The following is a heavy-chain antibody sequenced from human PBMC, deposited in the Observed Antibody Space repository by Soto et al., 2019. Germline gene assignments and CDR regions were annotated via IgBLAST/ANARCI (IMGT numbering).Heavy chain of an antibody. Sequence: QVQLVQSGTEVKKPGSSVKVSCKASGGTFSSYAISWVRQAPGQGLEWMGGIIPIFGTTNYAQRFQGRVSITADESTSTTYMELSSLRSEDTAVYYCAGSYKYGSGTFDAFYIWGQGTLVTVSS. CDR3: AGSYKYGSGTFDAFYI. CDR1: GGTFSSYA. D-gene: IGHD3-10*01. V-gene: IGHV1-69*01. J-gene: IGHJ3*02. CDR2: IIPIFGTT.